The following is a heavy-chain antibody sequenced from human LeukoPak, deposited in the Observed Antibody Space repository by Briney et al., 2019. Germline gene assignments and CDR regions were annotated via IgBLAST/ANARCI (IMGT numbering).Heavy chain of an antibody. D-gene: IGHD5-18*01. Sequence: SETLSLTCTVSGGSISSYYWSWIRQPPGKGLEWIGYIYYSGSTNYNPSLKSRVTISADTSKNQFSLTLGSVSATDTAVYYCVSPRGFSYGYFDYWGQGTLVTVSS. CDR2: IYYSGST. V-gene: IGHV4-59*08. CDR3: VSPRGFSYGYFDY. J-gene: IGHJ4*02. CDR1: GGSISSYY.